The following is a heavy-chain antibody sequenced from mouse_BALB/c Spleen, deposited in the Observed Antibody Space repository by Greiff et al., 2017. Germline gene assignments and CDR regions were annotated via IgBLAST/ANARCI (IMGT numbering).Heavy chain of an antibody. Sequence: VKLMESGAELVRPGVSVKISCKGSGYTFTDYAMHWVKQSHAKSLEWIGVISTYYGDASYNQKFKGKATMTVDKSSSTAYMELARLTSEDSAIYYCARMLGREGYFDYWGQGTTLTVSS. J-gene: IGHJ2*01. CDR3: ARMLGREGYFDY. CDR2: ISTYYGDA. CDR1: GYTFTDYA. V-gene: IGHV1S137*01. D-gene: IGHD4-1*01.